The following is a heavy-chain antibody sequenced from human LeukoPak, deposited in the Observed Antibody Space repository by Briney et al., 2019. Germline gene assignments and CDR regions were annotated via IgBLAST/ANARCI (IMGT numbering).Heavy chain of an antibody. CDR1: GFTFSSYG. J-gene: IGHJ5*02. CDR3: AHEYCSGGSCSCWFGP. Sequence: GGSLRLSCAASGFTFSSYGMHWVRQAPGKGLEWVAFIRYDGSNKYYADSVKGRFTISRDNSKNTLYLQMNSLRAEDTAVYYCAHEYCSGGSCSCWFGPWGQGTLVTVSS. D-gene: IGHD2-15*01. V-gene: IGHV3-30*02. CDR2: IRYDGSNK.